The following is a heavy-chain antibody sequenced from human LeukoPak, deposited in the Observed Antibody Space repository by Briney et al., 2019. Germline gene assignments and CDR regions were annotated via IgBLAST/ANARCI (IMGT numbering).Heavy chain of an antibody. CDR3: AKVVVVPDY. V-gene: IGHV3-23*01. CDR2: ISGSGGST. CDR1: GFTFSDNY. J-gene: IGHJ4*02. Sequence: GGSLRLSCAASGFTFSDNYMTWVRQAPGKGLEWVSAISGSGGSTYYADSVKGRFTISRDNSKNTLYLQMNSLRAEDTAVYYCAKVVVVPDYWGQGTLVTVSS. D-gene: IGHD2-2*01.